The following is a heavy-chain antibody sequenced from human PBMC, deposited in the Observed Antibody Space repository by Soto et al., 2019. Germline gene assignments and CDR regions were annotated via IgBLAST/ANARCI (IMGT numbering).Heavy chain of an antibody. CDR3: ARRWFGESNWFDP. CDR1: GGSFSGYY. CDR2: INHSGST. Sequence: QVQLQQWGAGLLKPSETLSLTCAVYGGSFSGYYWSWIRQPPGKGLEWIGEINHSGSTNYSPSLKSRVTISVDTSKNQFSLKLSSVTAADTAVYYCARRWFGESNWFDPWGQGTLVTVSS. J-gene: IGHJ5*02. V-gene: IGHV4-34*01. D-gene: IGHD3-10*01.